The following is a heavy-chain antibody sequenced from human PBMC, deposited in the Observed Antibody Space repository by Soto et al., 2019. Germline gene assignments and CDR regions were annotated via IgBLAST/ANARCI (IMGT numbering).Heavy chain of an antibody. J-gene: IGHJ3*02. CDR2: IRSKAYGGTT. CDR1: GFTFSSYW. Sequence: GGSLRLSCAASGFTFSSYWMSWVRQAPGKGLEWVGFIRSKAYGGTTEYAASVKGRFTISRDDSKSIAYLQMNSLKTEDTALYYCTRDFSAVVTSDAFDIWGQGTMVTVSS. CDR3: TRDFSAVVTSDAFDI. V-gene: IGHV3-49*04. D-gene: IGHD2-15*01.